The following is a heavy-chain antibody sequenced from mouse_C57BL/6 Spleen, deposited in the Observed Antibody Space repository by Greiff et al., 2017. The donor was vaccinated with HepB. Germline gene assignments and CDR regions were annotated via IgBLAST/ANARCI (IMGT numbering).Heavy chain of an antibody. CDR3: ARRGYYGSSDAMDY. V-gene: IGHV1-80*01. Sequence: VQLQQSGAELVKPGASVKISCKASGYAFSSYWMNWVKQRPGKGLEWIGQIYPGDGDTNYNGKFKGKATLTADKSSSTAYMQLSSLTSEDSAVYFCARRGYYGSSDAMDYWGQGTSVTVSS. CDR2: IYPGDGDT. J-gene: IGHJ4*01. D-gene: IGHD1-1*01. CDR1: GYAFSSYW.